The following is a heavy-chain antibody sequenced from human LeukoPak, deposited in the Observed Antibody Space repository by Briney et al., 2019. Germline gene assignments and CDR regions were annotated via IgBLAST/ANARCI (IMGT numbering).Heavy chain of an antibody. CDR1: GGSFSGYY. CDR2: INHSGST. D-gene: IGHD3-22*01. V-gene: IGHV4-34*01. Sequence: PSETLSLTCAVYGGSFSGYYWSWIRQPPGKGLEWIGEINHSGSTNYNPSLKSRVTISVDTSKNQFSLKLSSATAADTAVYYCARGPYDSSGYYLYYFDYWGQGTLVTVSS. J-gene: IGHJ4*02. CDR3: ARGPYDSSGYYLYYFDY.